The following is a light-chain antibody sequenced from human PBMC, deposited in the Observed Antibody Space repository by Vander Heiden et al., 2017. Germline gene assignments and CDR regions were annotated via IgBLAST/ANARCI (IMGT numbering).Light chain of an antibody. CDR1: DIGSKS. J-gene: IGLJ2*01. CDR2: DDS. Sequence: SYVLTQPPSVSVAPGQTARITCGGNDIGSKSLHWYQQKPGQAPVVVVYDDSDRPSGIPERFSGSNSGNTATLTISRVEVGDEADYYCQVWDFDSDHVVFGGGTKLTVL. V-gene: IGLV3-21*02. CDR3: QVWDFDSDHVV.